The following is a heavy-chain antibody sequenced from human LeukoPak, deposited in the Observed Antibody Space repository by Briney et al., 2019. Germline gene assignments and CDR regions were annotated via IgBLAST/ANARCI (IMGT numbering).Heavy chain of an antibody. Sequence: ASVKVSCKASGYTFTSYGITWVRQAPGQGLEWMGWISAYNGNTNYAQKLQGRVTMTTDTSTSTAYMELRSLRSDDTAVYYCARDPNIAVAGPLHYYYYGMDVWGQGTTVTVSS. CDR1: GYTFTSYG. V-gene: IGHV1-18*01. D-gene: IGHD6-19*01. CDR3: ARDPNIAVAGPLHYYYYGMDV. J-gene: IGHJ6*02. CDR2: ISAYNGNT.